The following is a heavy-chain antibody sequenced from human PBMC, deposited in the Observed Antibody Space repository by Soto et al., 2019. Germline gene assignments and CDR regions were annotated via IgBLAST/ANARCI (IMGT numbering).Heavy chain of an antibody. CDR1: GYTFTSYY. D-gene: IGHD3-22*01. Sequence: ASVKVSCKASGYTFTSYYMHWVRQAPGQGLEWMGIINPSGGSTSYAQKFQGRVTMTRDTSTSTVYMELSSLRSEDTAVYYCARDQHGYYGSSGLGAFDIWGQGTMVTVSS. J-gene: IGHJ3*02. V-gene: IGHV1-46*03. CDR2: INPSGGST. CDR3: ARDQHGYYGSSGLGAFDI.